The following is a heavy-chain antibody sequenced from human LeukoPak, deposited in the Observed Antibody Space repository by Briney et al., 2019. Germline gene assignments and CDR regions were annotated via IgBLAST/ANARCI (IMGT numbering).Heavy chain of an antibody. CDR2: IQTDGRDK. J-gene: IGHJ4*02. V-gene: IGHV3-30*02. Sequence: GGSLRLSCAASGIDFRASGMHWVRQAPGMGLEWVTFIQTDGRDKYYAASVAGRFTISRDNSKNTVYLNMNNLRPDETALYYCAREGGTVVMGRFNYGGQGTLVTVPS. CDR3: AREGGTVVMGRFNY. D-gene: IGHD2-8*01. CDR1: GIDFRASG.